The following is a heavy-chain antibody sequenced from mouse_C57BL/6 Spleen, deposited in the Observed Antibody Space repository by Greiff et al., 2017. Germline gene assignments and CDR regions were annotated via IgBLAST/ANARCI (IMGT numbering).Heavy chain of an antibody. CDR3: ARSRDYDDYAMDY. V-gene: IGHV1-42*01. Sequence: VQLKQSGPGLVKPGASVKISCMASGYSFTGYYMNWVKQSPEKSLEWIGEINPSSGGSTSNHTFNAKGTLTVDKSSRTAYMQLKSMTAEDSAVYYCARSRDYDDYAMDYWGKGTSVTVSS. J-gene: IGHJ4*01. CDR2: INPSSGGS. D-gene: IGHD2-4*01. CDR1: GYSFTGYY.